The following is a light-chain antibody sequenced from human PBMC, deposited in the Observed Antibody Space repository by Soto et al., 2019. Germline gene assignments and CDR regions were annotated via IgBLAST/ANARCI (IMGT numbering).Light chain of an antibody. Sequence: EIVLTQSPGTLSLSPGERVSLSCRASQSVSSRYLAWYQHKPGQAPRLLIYGASSRATGIPDRFSGSGSGTDFTLTISRLEPEDFAVYYCQQYGDSLRGTFGQGTRLEIK. CDR3: QQYGDSLRGT. J-gene: IGKJ5*01. CDR2: GAS. CDR1: QSVSSRY. V-gene: IGKV3-20*01.